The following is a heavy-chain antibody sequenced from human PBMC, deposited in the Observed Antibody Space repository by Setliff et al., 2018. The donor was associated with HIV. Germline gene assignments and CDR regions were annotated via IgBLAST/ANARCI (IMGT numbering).Heavy chain of an antibody. CDR2: ISASGGTT. CDR3: AKEGGGWDITMIVVVNDAFDI. J-gene: IGHJ3*02. CDR1: GFTFNNYA. Sequence: GGSLRLSCAASGFTFNNYAMTWVRQAPGKGLEWVSIISASGGTTYSADSVKGRFTISRDNSKKTLNLYMNSLRAEDRAIYYCAKEGGGWDITMIVVVNDAFDIWGQGTMVTVSS. D-gene: IGHD3-22*01. V-gene: IGHV3-23*01.